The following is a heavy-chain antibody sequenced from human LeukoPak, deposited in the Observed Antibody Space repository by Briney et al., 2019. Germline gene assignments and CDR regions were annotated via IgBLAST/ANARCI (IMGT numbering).Heavy chain of an antibody. J-gene: IGHJ3*02. CDR3: AKAGDNSDNYGAFDI. V-gene: IGHV3-43D*03. Sequence: GGSLRLSCAASGFTFDDYAMHWVRQAPGKGLEWVSLISWDGGSTYYAGSVKGRFTISRDNSKNSLYLQMNSLRAEDTAVYYCAKAGDNSDNYGAFDIWGQGTMVTVSS. D-gene: IGHD3-22*01. CDR2: ISWDGGST. CDR1: GFTFDDYA.